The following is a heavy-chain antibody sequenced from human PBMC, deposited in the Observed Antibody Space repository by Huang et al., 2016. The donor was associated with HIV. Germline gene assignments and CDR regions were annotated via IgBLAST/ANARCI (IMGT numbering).Heavy chain of an antibody. CDR3: GGSSGYWSFDY. CDR2: ISTNNGDT. V-gene: IGHV1-18*04. J-gene: IGHJ4*02. Sequence: QVQLVQSGGEVKKPGASVKVSCKASDSTFTSYGISWVRQAPGQGLEWRGWISTNNGDTNYAQKFQGRVTMTTDTSTSTAYMELRSLRSDDTAVYYCGGSSGYWSFDYWGQGTLVTVSS. CDR1: DSTFTSYG. D-gene: IGHD3-22*01.